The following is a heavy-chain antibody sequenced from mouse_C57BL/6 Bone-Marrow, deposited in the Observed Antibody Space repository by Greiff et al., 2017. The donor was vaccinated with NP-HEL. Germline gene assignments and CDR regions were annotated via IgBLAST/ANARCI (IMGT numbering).Heavy chain of an antibody. J-gene: IGHJ1*03. Sequence: EVKVVESGGGLVQPGGSLKLSCAASGFTFSDYGMAWVRQAPRKGPEWVAFISNLAYSIYYADTVTGRFTISRENAKNTLYLEMSSLRSEDTAMYYCARLDYYGSSYSWYFDVWGTGTTVTVSS. D-gene: IGHD1-1*01. CDR2: ISNLAYSI. V-gene: IGHV5-15*01. CDR3: ARLDYYGSSYSWYFDV. CDR1: GFTFSDYG.